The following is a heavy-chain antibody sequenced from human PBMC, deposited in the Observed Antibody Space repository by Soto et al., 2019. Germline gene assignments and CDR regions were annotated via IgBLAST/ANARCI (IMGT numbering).Heavy chain of an antibody. V-gene: IGHV3-72*01. CDR1: GFTFSDHY. CDR3: ARVGEYSSFDY. CDR2: TRNKANSYTT. Sequence: GGSLRLSCAASGFTFSDHYMDWVRQAPGKGLEWVGRTRNKANSYTTEYAASVKGIFTISRDDSKNSLNLLMNSQKAVYTAAYYCARVGEYSSFDYCGQGTLVTVSS. J-gene: IGHJ4*02. D-gene: IGHD6-6*01.